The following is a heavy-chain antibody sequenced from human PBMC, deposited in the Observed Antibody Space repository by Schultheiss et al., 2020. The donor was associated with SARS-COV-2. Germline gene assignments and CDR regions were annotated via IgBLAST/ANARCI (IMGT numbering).Heavy chain of an antibody. CDR2: IYHSGST. Sequence: SETLSLTCAVSGGSISSSNWWSWVRQPPGKGLEWIGDIYHSGSTYYNPSLKSRVTISVDTSKNQFSLKLSSVTAADTAVYYCASASSSWYPHYFDYWGQGTLVTVSS. D-gene: IGHD6-13*01. CDR3: ASASSSWYPHYFDY. J-gene: IGHJ4*02. V-gene: IGHV4-4*02. CDR1: GGSISSSNW.